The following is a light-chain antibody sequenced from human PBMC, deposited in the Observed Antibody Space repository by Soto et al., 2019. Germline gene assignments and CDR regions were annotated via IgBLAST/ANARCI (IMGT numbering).Light chain of an antibody. CDR1: QSVSIN. CDR2: GAS. V-gene: IGKV3-15*01. Sequence: EIEMTQSPATLSVSPGERATLFCRASQSVSINLAWYQQKPGQAPRLLIYGASTRATGFPARFSGSGSGTDFTLTINSLQSEDSAIYYCQQYNDWPPVTFGGGTKVDIK. CDR3: QQYNDWPPVT. J-gene: IGKJ4*01.